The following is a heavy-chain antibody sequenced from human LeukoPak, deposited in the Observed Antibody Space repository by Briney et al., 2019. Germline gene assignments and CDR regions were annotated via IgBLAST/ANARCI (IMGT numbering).Heavy chain of an antibody. Sequence: ASVKVSCKASGYTFTSYGISWVRQAPGQGLEWMGWISAYNGNTNYAQKLQGRVTMTTDTSTSTAYMELRSLRSDDTAVYYCARIRDDSSGYYYFGVGLVEYYFDYWGQGTLVTVSS. CDR2: ISAYNGNT. CDR3: ARIRDDSSGYYYFGVGLVEYYFDY. CDR1: GYTFTSYG. J-gene: IGHJ4*02. V-gene: IGHV1-18*01. D-gene: IGHD3-22*01.